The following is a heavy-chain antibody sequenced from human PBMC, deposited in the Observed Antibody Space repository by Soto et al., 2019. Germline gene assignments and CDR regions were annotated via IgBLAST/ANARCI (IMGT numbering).Heavy chain of an antibody. J-gene: IGHJ3*02. Sequence: GASVKVSCKASGYTFTSYDIDWVRQATGQGLEWMGWMNPNSGNTGYAQKFQGRVTMTRNTSLSTAYMELSSLRSEDTAVYYCARVGDIVVVPAAILRSDAFDIWGQGTMVTVSS. V-gene: IGHV1-8*01. CDR1: GYTFTSYD. CDR3: ARVGDIVVVPAAILRSDAFDI. D-gene: IGHD2-2*01. CDR2: MNPNSGNT.